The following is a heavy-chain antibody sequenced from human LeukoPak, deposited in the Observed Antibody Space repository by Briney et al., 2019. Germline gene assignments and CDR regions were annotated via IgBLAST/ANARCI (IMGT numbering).Heavy chain of an antibody. CDR2: IYYSGST. Sequence: SETLSLTCTVSGGSISSYYWSWIRQPPGKGLEWIGYIYYSGSTNYNPSLKSRVTISVDTSKNQFSLKLSSVTAADTAVYYCARDRGGIAAAGPYYYYGMDVWAKGPRSPSP. CDR3: ARDRGGIAAAGPYYYYGMDV. V-gene: IGHV4-59*01. D-gene: IGHD6-13*01. J-gene: IGHJ6*02. CDR1: GGSISSYY.